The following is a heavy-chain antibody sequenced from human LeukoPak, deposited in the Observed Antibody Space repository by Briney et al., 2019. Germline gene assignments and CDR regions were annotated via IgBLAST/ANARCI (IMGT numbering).Heavy chain of an antibody. CDR1: GGTFSSYA. V-gene: IGHV1-69*13. Sequence: RASVKVSCKASGGTFSSYAISWVRQAPGQGLEWMGGIIPIFGTANYAQKFQGRVTITADESTSTAYMELSSLRSEDTAVYYCAREQLKGEYYFDYWGQGTLVTVSS. CDR2: IIPIFGTA. D-gene: IGHD6-13*01. CDR3: AREQLKGEYYFDY. J-gene: IGHJ4*02.